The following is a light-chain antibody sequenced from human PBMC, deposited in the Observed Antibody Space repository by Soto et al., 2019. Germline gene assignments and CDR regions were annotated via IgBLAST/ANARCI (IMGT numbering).Light chain of an antibody. CDR3: QNYNGPPWT. J-gene: IGKJ1*01. Sequence: DIQMTQSPSSLSASVGDRVTITCRASQGIDSYLAWYQQKPGEAPNLLIYAASTLQSGVPSRFSGSGSGTEFTLTISSLQPEDFATYYCQNYNGPPWTFGQGTKVDIK. V-gene: IGKV1-9*01. CDR1: QGIDSY. CDR2: AAS.